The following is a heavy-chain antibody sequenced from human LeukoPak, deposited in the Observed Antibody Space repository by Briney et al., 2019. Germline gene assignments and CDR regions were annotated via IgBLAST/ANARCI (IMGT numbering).Heavy chain of an antibody. Sequence: GGSLRLSCAASGFTFSDYYMSWIRQAPGKGPEWISNISSSGDYRNYADSVKGRFTISRDNAKNSLYLQMSSLRGDDTAVYYCARVPGLGYYGMGVWGQGTTVTVSS. CDR1: GFTFSDYY. CDR3: ARVPGLGYYGMGV. D-gene: IGHD1-14*01. CDR2: ISSSGDYR. J-gene: IGHJ6*02. V-gene: IGHV3-11*05.